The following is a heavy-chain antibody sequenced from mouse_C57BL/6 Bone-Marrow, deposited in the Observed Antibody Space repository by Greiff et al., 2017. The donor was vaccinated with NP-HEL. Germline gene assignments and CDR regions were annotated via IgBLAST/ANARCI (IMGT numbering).Heavy chain of an antibody. CDR3: AREGGPGGTIDY. CDR2: IDPSDSYT. Sequence: QVQLQQSGAELVKPGASVKLSCKASGYTFTSYWMQWVKQRPGQGLEWIGEIDPSDSYTNYNQQFKGKATLTLDTASSTAYMQLSRLTSEDSAVYYCAREGGPGGTIDYWGQGTTLTVSS. V-gene: IGHV1-50*01. CDR1: GYTFTSYW. D-gene: IGHD1-1*02. J-gene: IGHJ2*01.